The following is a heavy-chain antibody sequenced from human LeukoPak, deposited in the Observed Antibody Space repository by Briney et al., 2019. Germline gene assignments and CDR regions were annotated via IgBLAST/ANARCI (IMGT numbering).Heavy chain of an antibody. CDR2: IYYDGSNK. V-gene: IGHV3-33*03. J-gene: IGHJ4*02. CDR3: VKDIYSSGWYWSGVDY. CDR1: GFTFSSCD. D-gene: IGHD6-19*01. Sequence: PGRSLRLSCAASGFTFSSCDMHWVRQAPGKGLEWVALIYYDGSNKYYADSVKGRVTISRDNSKNSLYLQMNSLRTEDTALYYCVKDIYSSGWYWSGVDYWGQGTLVTVSS.